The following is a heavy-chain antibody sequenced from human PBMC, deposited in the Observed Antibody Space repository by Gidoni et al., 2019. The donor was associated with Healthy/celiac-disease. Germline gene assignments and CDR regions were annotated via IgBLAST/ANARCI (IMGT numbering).Heavy chain of an antibody. Sequence: QVQLQQWGAGLLKPSETLSLTCAVYGGSFRGYYWSWIRQPPGKGLEWIGEINHSGSTNYTPSLKSRVTISVDTSKNQFSLKLSSVTAADTAVYYCARGKRNIVVVPAARPFDYWGQGTLVTVSS. CDR3: ARGKRNIVVVPAARPFDY. J-gene: IGHJ4*02. CDR1: GGSFRGYY. D-gene: IGHD2-2*01. CDR2: INHSGST. V-gene: IGHV4-34*01.